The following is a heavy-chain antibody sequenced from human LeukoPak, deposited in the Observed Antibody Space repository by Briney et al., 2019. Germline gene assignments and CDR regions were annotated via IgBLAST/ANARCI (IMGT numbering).Heavy chain of an antibody. D-gene: IGHD1-26*01. CDR3: ARAHYSGSFGY. J-gene: IGHJ4*02. Sequence: GGSLRLSCAASGFIFDDYGMSWVRHAPGKGLEWVSGINWNGGSTGYADSVKGRFTISRDNAKNSLYLQMNSLRAEDTALYYCARAHYSGSFGYWGQGTLVSVSS. V-gene: IGHV3-20*04. CDR2: INWNGGST. CDR1: GFIFDDYG.